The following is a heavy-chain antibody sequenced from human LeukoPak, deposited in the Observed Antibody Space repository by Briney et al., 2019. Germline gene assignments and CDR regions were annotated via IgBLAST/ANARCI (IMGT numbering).Heavy chain of an antibody. V-gene: IGHV3-23*01. CDR3: AKSRGYSSSWIDAFDI. J-gene: IGHJ3*02. CDR2: ISGSGGST. D-gene: IGHD6-13*01. Sequence: GGTLRLSCAASGFTFSSYAMSWVRQAPGKGLEWVSAISGSGGSTYYADSVKGRFTISRDNSKNTLYLQMNSLRAEDTAVYYCAKSRGYSSSWIDAFDIWGQGTMVTVSS. CDR1: GFTFSSYA.